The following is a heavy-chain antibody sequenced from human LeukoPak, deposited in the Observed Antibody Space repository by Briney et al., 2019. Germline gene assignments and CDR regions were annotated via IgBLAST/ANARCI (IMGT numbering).Heavy chain of an antibody. D-gene: IGHD2-2*02. Sequence: PGGSLRLSCAASGFTFSSYSMNWVRQAPGKGLEWVSSISSSSSYIYYADSVKGRFTISRGNAKNSLYLQMNSLRAEDTAVYYCAREDIVVVPAAIDTEGYYYYGMDVWGQGTTVTVSS. CDR3: AREDIVVVPAAIDTEGYYYYGMDV. V-gene: IGHV3-21*01. CDR1: GFTFSSYS. CDR2: ISSSSSYI. J-gene: IGHJ6*02.